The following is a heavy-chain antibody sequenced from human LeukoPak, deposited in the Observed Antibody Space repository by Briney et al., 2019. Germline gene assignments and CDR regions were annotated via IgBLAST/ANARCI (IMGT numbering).Heavy chain of an antibody. D-gene: IGHD5-12*01. V-gene: IGHV4-61*02. J-gene: IGHJ6*03. CDR1: GGSISSGSYY. CDR3: ARASLSGYDYYYYMDV. Sequence: SETLSLTCTVSGGSISSGSYYWSWIRQPAGKGLEWIGRIYTSGSTNYNPSLKSRVTMSVDTSKNQFSLKLSSVTAADTAVYYCARASLSGYDYYYYMDVWGKGTTVTISS. CDR2: IYTSGST.